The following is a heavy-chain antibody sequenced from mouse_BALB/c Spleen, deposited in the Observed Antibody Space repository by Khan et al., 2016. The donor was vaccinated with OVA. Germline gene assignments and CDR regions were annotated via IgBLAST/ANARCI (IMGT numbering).Heavy chain of an antibody. V-gene: IGHV5-6*01. J-gene: IGHJ3*01. CDR3: SRLAYYYGSEGFAY. CDR1: GFTFSTYG. CDR2: VSTGGSYT. Sequence: DVQLVESGGDLVKPGGSLKLSCAASGFTFSTYGMSWVRQTPDKSLEWVATVSTGGSYTYYPNRVKGRFTISRDNANNALYLQMSALKSEDTAMFYCSRLAYYYGSEGFAYWGQGTLVTVSA. D-gene: IGHD1-1*01.